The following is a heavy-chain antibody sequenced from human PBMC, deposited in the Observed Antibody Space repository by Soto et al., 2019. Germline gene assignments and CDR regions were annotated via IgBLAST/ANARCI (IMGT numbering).Heavy chain of an antibody. CDR2: IYPGDSDT. D-gene: IGHD6-13*01. CDR3: ARRSSWYEFHYYGMDL. Sequence: GESLKISCKGSGYSFTSYWIGWVRQMPGKGLEWMGIIYPGDSDTRYSPSFQGQVTISADKSISTAYLQWSSLKASDTAMYYCARRSSWYEFHYYGMDLWGQGTTVTVSS. CDR1: GYSFTSYW. J-gene: IGHJ6*02. V-gene: IGHV5-51*01.